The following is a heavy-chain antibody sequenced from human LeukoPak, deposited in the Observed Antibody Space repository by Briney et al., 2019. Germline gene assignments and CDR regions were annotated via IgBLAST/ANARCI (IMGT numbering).Heavy chain of an antibody. CDR2: ISGSGGST. V-gene: IGHV3-23*01. CDR3: AKWKAAAGALDY. CDR1: GFTFSSYA. D-gene: IGHD6-13*01. J-gene: IGHJ4*02. Sequence: GGSLRFSCAASGFTFSSYAMSWVRQAPGKGLEWVSAISGSGGSTYYADSVKGRFTISRDNSKNTLYLQMNSLRAEDTAVYYCAKWKAAAGALDYWGQGTLVTVSS.